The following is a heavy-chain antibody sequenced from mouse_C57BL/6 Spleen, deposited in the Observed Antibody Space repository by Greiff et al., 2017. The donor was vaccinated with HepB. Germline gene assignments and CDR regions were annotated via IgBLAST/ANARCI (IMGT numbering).Heavy chain of an antibody. V-gene: IGHV2-2*01. D-gene: IGHD1-1*01. CDR3: ARNYYGSSFYYFDY. CDR2: IWSGGST. CDR1: GFSLTSYG. Sequence: VQVVESGPGLVQPSQSLSITCTVSGFSLTSYGVHWVRQSPGKGLEWLGVIWSGGSTDYNAAFISRLSISKDNSKSQVFFKMNSLQADDTAIYYCARNYYGSSFYYFDYWGQGTTLTVSS. J-gene: IGHJ2*01.